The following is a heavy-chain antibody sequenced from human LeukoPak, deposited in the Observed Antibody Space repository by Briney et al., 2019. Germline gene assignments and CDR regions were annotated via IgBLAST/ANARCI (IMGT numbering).Heavy chain of an antibody. CDR1: GGSISSSNW. V-gene: IGHV4-4*02. D-gene: IGHD3-10*01. J-gene: IGHJ5*02. CDR2: IYHSGST. Sequence: SETLSLTCAVSGGSISSSNWWSWVRQPPGKGLEWIGEIYHSGSTNYNPSLKSRVTISVDKSKNQFSLKLSSVTAADTAVYYCARDTMVRGAIIRWFDPWGQGTLVTVSS. CDR3: ARDTMVRGAIIRWFDP.